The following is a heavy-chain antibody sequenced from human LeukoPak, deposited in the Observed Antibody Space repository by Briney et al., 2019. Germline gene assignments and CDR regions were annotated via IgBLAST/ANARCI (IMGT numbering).Heavy chain of an antibody. D-gene: IGHD1-26*01. V-gene: IGHV3-23*01. Sequence: GGSLRLSRAASGFTFSSCAMSWVRQAPGKGLEWVSTLSGSGRSTHYADSVKGRFTISRDNSKNSLYLQMNSLTTEDTAVYYCAKGEDVGYFDYWGQGTLVTVSS. J-gene: IGHJ4*02. CDR2: LSGSGRST. CDR3: AKGEDVGYFDY. CDR1: GFTFSSCA.